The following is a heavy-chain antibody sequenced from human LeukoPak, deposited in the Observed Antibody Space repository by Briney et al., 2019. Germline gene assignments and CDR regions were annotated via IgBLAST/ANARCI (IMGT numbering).Heavy chain of an antibody. D-gene: IGHD3-3*01. V-gene: IGHV1-46*01. CDR1: GYTFTSYY. Sequence: ASVKVSCKASGYTFTSYYMHWVRQAPGQGLEWMGIINPSGGSTSYTQKFQGRVTMTRDMSTSTVYMELSNLRSEDTAVYYCAREGFPPKISDFWSGLGPYYYGMDVWGQGTTVTVSS. CDR3: AREGFPPKISDFWSGLGPYYYGMDV. J-gene: IGHJ6*02. CDR2: INPSGGST.